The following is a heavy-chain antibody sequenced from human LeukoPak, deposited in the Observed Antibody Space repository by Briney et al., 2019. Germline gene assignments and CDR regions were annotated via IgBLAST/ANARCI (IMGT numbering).Heavy chain of an antibody. Sequence: GASVKVSCKASGGTFISYAISWVRQPPGQGLEWMGRIIPIFGIANYAQKFQGRVTITADKSTSTAYMELSSLKTVDTAVYYCARVGTTGLKYNWFDPWGQATLVTVCS. V-gene: IGHV1-69*04. J-gene: IGHJ5*02. CDR1: GGTFISYA. D-gene: IGHD1-1*01. CDR3: ARVGTTGLKYNWFDP. CDR2: IIPIFGIA.